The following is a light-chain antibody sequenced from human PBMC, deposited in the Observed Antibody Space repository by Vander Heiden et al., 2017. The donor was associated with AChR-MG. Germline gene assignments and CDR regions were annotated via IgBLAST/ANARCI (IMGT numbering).Light chain of an antibody. V-gene: IGKV3-20*01. CDR1: QSVSSSY. J-gene: IGKJ1*01. Sequence: EIVLTQSPGTLSLSPGERAILSCRASQSVSSSYLAWYQQKPGQAPRLLIYGASSRATGIPDKFSGSGSGTDFTLTISRLEPEDFAVYYCQQYGRSPWTFGQGTKVEIK. CDR3: QQYGRSPWT. CDR2: GAS.